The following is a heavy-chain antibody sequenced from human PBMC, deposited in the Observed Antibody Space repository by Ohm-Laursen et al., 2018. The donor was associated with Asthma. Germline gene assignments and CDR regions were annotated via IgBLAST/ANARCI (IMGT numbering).Heavy chain of an antibody. V-gene: IGHV1-8*01. J-gene: IGHJ6*02. CDR2: MNPNSGNT. D-gene: IGHD3-22*01. Sequence: SVKVSCKASGYTFTSYDINWARQATGQGLEWMGWMNPNSGNTGYAQKFQGRVTMTRNTSISTAYMELSSLRSEDTAVYYCALSYYDSSGRYYYYGMDVWGQGTTVTVSS. CDR1: GYTFTSYD. CDR3: ALSYYDSSGRYYYYGMDV.